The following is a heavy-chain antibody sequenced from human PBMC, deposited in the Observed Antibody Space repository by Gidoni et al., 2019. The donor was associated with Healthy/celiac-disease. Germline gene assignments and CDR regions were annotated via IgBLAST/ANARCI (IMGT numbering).Heavy chain of an antibody. CDR1: GHTFPSYG. V-gene: IGHV1-18*01. CDR3: AREGHSSGANNDAFDI. J-gene: IGHJ3*02. CDR2: NSAYNGNQ. D-gene: IGHD3-22*01. Sequence: VQLVQSGAEVKKHGASVKDSCKASGHTFPSYGISWGRQAPGQGLECMGRNSAYNGNQNYAQKLQGRVTMTTDTSTSTAYMELRSLRSDDTAVYYCAREGHSSGANNDAFDIWGQGTMVTVSS.